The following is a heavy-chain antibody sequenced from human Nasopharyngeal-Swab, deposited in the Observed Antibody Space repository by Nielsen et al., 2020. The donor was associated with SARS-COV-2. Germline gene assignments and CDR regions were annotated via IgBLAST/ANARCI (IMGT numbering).Heavy chain of an antibody. Sequence: GKSLKISCAASGFTFGNAWMSWVRQAPGKGLEWVGRIKSKTDGGTTDYAAPVKGRFTISRDDSKNTLYLQMNSLKTEDTAVYYCTTGTTAQRDYWGQGTLVTVSS. V-gene: IGHV3-15*01. CDR2: IKSKTDGGTT. CDR1: GFTFGNAW. J-gene: IGHJ4*02. D-gene: IGHD1-1*01. CDR3: TTGTTAQRDY.